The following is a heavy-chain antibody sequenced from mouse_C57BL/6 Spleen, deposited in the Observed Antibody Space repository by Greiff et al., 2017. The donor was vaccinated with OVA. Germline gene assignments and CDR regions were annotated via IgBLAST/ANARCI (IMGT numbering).Heavy chain of an antibody. J-gene: IGHJ1*03. CDR3: ARGDQRDWYFDV. CDR2: IWSGGST. D-gene: IGHD3-3*01. V-gene: IGHV2-2*01. CDR1: GFSLTSYG. Sequence: VQLQESGPGLVQPSQSLSITCTVSGFSLTSYGVHWVRQSPGKGLEWLGVIWSGGSTDYNAAFISRLSISKDNSKSQVFFKMNSLQADDTAIYYCARGDQRDWYFDVWGTGTTVTVSS.